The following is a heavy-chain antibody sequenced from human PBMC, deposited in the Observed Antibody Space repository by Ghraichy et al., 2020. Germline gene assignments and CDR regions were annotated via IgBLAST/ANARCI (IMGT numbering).Heavy chain of an antibody. Sequence: GESLNISCVDSGFTFSCYWMSWVRQAPGEGLEWVANIKEDGSEKHYVNSVKGRFTISRDNAKNALYLQMNTLRVEDTAEYYCGRDWGWYRGASWGPGTLATVS. CDR2: IKEDGSEK. CDR3: GRDWGWYRGAS. D-gene: IGHD6-19*01. CDR1: GFTFSCYW. V-gene: IGHV3-7*01. J-gene: IGHJ5*02.